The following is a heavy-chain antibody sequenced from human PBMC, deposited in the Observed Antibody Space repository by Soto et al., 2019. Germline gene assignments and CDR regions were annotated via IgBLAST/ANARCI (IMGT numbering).Heavy chain of an antibody. J-gene: IGHJ4*02. CDR3: ARARYCISTSCYGLDY. Sequence: SGYTFTSYAMHWVRQAPGQRLGWMGWINAGNGNTKYSQKFQGRVTITRDTSASTAYMELSSLRSEDTAVYYCARARYCISTSCYGLDYWGQGTLVTVSS. CDR1: GYTFTSYA. CDR2: INAGNGNT. V-gene: IGHV1-3*01. D-gene: IGHD2-2*01.